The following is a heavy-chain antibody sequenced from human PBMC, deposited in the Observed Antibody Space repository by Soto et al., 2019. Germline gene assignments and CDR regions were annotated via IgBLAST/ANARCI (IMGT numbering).Heavy chain of an antibody. CDR2: IHHSGST. V-gene: IGHV4-31*03. J-gene: IGHJ1*01. CDR1: GGSISSGGYY. D-gene: IGHD3-10*01. Sequence: QVQLQESGPGLVKASQTLSLTCNVSGGSISSGGYYWTWIRQHPGKGLEWIGNIHHSGSTFYNPSHKSRGSISVDTSKNQFSLKLSSVTAAVTAVYFCVRGVLSWGQGTLVTVSS. CDR3: VRGVLS.